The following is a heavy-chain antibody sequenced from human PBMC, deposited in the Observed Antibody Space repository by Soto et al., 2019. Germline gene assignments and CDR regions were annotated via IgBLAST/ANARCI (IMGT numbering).Heavy chain of an antibody. Sequence: GGSLRLSCAASGFTFSDHYMDWVRQAPGKGLEWVGRTRNKANSYTTEYAASVKGRFTISRDDSQNSLYLQMNSLKTEDTAVYYCARMGYSSGWYFDYWGQGTLVTVSS. CDR1: GFTFSDHY. CDR2: TRNKANSYTT. D-gene: IGHD6-19*01. J-gene: IGHJ4*02. V-gene: IGHV3-72*01. CDR3: ARMGYSSGWYFDY.